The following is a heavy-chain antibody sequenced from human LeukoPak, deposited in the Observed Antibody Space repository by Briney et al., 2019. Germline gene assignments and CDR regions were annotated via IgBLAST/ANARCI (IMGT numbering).Heavy chain of an antibody. V-gene: IGHV3-48*01. Sequence: PGGSLRLSCSASGFTFSSYSMNWVRQTPGKGLEWVSFISGGSRGIHYADSVKGRFTISRDNAENSLFLQMNSLRAEDTAVYYCAMGPRDGYLPIDYWGQGTLVTVSS. CDR3: AMGPRDGYLPIDY. CDR2: ISGGSRGI. CDR1: GFTFSSYS. D-gene: IGHD5-24*01. J-gene: IGHJ4*02.